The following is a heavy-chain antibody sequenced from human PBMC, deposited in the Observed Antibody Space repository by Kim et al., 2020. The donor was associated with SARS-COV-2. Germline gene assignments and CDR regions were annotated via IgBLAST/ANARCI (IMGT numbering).Heavy chain of an antibody. D-gene: IGHD6-13*01. V-gene: IGHV4-39*01. CDR3: GRHMGFSSSWYYFDH. CDR2: VYSTGST. CDR1: GGSVSSRSYY. J-gene: IGHJ4*02. Sequence: SETLSLTCTVSGGSVSSRSYYWGWIRQPPGKGLEWIGSVYSTGSTDYNPSLKSRVTISVDTSKNQFSLSLNSVTAADTAVYYCGRHMGFSSSWYYFDHWGQGTLVTVSS.